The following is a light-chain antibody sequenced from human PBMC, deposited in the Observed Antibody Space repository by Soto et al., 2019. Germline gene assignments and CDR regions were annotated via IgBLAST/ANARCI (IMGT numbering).Light chain of an antibody. CDR3: QHYGTSPGT. J-gene: IGKJ5*01. CDR1: QSVSSSY. V-gene: IGKV3-20*01. CDR2: AAS. Sequence: EIVLTQSPGTLSVSPGERATLSCRASQSVSSSYLAWYQQKPGQAPRLLIFAASNRATGIPDRFSGSGSGTDFTLTISRLEPEDFAVYYCQHYGTSPGTFGQGTRLEIK.